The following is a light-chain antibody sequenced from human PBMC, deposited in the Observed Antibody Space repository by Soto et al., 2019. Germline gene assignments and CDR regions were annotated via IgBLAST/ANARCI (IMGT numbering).Light chain of an antibody. CDR1: QSISTW. CDR3: QQYNSYST. V-gene: IGKV1-5*01. CDR2: DAS. Sequence: DFQMTQSPSTLSASAGDRVTITCRASQSISTWLAWYQQKPGKAPKLLIYDASSLESGVPSRFSGSGSGTEFTLTISSLQPEDFASYYCQQYNSYSTFGQGTKVDIK. J-gene: IGKJ1*01.